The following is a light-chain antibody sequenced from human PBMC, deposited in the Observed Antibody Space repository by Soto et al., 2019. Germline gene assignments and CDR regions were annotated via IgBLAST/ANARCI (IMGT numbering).Light chain of an antibody. CDR1: QSISSW. J-gene: IGKJ1*01. Sequence: DIQMTQSPSTLSASVGDRDTITCRASQSISSWLAWYQQKPGKAPKLLIYDASSLESGDPSRFSGSGSGTEFTLTISSLQPDDFATYYCQQYNSYSWTFGQGTKV. CDR3: QQYNSYSWT. V-gene: IGKV1-5*01. CDR2: DAS.